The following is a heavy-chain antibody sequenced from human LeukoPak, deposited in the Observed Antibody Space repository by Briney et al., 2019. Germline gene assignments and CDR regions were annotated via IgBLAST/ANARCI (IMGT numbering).Heavy chain of an antibody. V-gene: IGHV4-38-2*02. J-gene: IGHJ4*02. CDR3: ARVGGYDYVSHY. CDR2: IYRSGST. D-gene: IGHD5-12*01. Sequence: PSETLSLTCTVSGGSISSGYYWGWIRQPPGKGLEWIGSIYRSGSTYYNPSLKSRVTISVDTSKNQFSLKLSSVTAADTAVYYCARVGGYDYVSHYWGQGTLVTVSS. CDR1: GGSISSGYY.